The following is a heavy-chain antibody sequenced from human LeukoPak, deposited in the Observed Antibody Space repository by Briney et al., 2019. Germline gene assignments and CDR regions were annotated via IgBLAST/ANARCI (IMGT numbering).Heavy chain of an antibody. CDR2: VFYSGST. V-gene: IGHV4-59*12. D-gene: IGHD1-26*01. CDR3: ARLTWELPPGGLYYNYYIDV. J-gene: IGHJ6*03. Sequence: SETLSLTCNVTGGSMNNFHWSWIRQPPGKGLEWLGYVFYSGSTYYNPSLKSRATISIDTSKNQFSLRLTSVTAADTAVYYCARLTWELPPGGLYYNYYIDVWDKGATVTVSS. CDR1: GGSMNNFH.